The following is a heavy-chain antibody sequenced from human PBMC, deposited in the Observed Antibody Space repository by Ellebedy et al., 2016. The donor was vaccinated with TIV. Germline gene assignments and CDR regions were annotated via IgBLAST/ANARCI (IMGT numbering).Heavy chain of an antibody. CDR3: ARGRSSIAAAGLDY. CDR1: GFTFSSHW. CDR2: INTDGSGS. V-gene: IGHV3-74*01. J-gene: IGHJ4*02. D-gene: IGHD6-13*01. Sequence: GESLKISCSASGFTFSSHWMHWVRQAPGKGLVWVSRINTDGSGSIYADSVKGRFSMSRDNADNTLYLQMNSLRAEDTAVYYCARGRSSIAAAGLDYWGQGTPVTVSS.